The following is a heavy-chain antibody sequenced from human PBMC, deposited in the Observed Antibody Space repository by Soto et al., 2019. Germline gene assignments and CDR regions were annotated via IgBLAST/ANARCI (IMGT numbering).Heavy chain of an antibody. Sequence: QVRLVQSGAELKRPGASVRLSCKASGYIFTSFTLHWVRQAPGQRPEWMGWIDAGNGDTKSSLKFQGRVYFTRDTLATTAYMDLSHLTSEDTAMYYCARRGRVAYCTADCLHALDVWGQGTMVTVSA. D-gene: IGHD2-8*02. CDR1: GYIFTSFT. J-gene: IGHJ3*01. CDR2: IDAGNGDT. V-gene: IGHV1-3*01. CDR3: ARRGRVAYCTADCLHALDV.